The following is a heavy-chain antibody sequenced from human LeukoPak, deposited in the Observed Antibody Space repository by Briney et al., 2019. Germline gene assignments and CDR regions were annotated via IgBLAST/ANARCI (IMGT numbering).Heavy chain of an antibody. CDR2: IPYSGNNK. Sequence: AGSLRLSCAASGFNFNTHMHWVRQAPGKGLEWVATIPYSGNNKYYADSVKGRFTISRDNSKNTLYLQMDSLRVEDSAVYYCVRGGEAGHSGDNWFDSWGQGTLVTVSS. CDR3: VRGGEAGHSGDNWFDS. J-gene: IGHJ5*01. D-gene: IGHD6-13*01. V-gene: IGHV3-30-3*01. CDR1: GFNFNTH.